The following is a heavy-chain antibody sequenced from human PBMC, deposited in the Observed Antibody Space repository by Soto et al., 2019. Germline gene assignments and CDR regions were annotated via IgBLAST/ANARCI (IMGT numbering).Heavy chain of an antibody. CDR3: ARSSLYSSSSDFDY. J-gene: IGHJ4*02. V-gene: IGHV4-34*01. Sequence: PSETLSLTCAVYGGSFSGYYWSWIRQPPGKGLEWIGEINHSGSTNYNPSLKSRVTISVDTSKNQFSLKLSSVTAADTAVYYCARSSLYSSSSDFDYWGQGTLVTVSS. D-gene: IGHD6-6*01. CDR2: INHSGST. CDR1: GGSFSGYY.